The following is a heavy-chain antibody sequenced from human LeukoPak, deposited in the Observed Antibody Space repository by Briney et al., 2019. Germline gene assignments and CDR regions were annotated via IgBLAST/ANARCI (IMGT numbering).Heavy chain of an antibody. CDR2: ISGSGGAT. J-gene: IGHJ2*01. CDR3: AKDDYAGDFYWFFDL. V-gene: IGHV3-23*01. Sequence: GGSLRLSCAASGFTFRSYAMNWVRQAPGKGLEWVSAISGSGGATYYADSVKGRFTISRDNSQNTLYLQMNSLRAEDTAVYFCAKDDYAGDFYWFFDLWGRGTLVTVSS. D-gene: IGHD4-23*01. CDR1: GFTFRSYA.